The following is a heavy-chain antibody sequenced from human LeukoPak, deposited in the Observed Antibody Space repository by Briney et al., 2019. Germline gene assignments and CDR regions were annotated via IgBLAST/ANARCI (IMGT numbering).Heavy chain of an antibody. J-gene: IGHJ1*01. CDR1: GFTFSSYG. V-gene: IGHV3-66*01. CDR2: IYSGGST. CDR3: ARGNYDSSDFEYFQH. D-gene: IGHD3-22*01. Sequence: PGGSLRLSCAASGFTFSSYGMNWVRQAPGKGLEWVSLIYSGGSTYYADSVKGRFTISRDNSKNTLYLQMNSLRAEDTAVFYCARGNYDSSDFEYFQHWGQGTLVTVSS.